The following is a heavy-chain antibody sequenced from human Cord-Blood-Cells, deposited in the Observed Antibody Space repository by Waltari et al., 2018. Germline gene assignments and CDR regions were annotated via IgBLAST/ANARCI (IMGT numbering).Heavy chain of an antibody. Sequence: QVQLVQSGAEVKKPGASVKVSCKASGYTFTSYAMYWVRQAPGQRLEWMGWINAGNGNTKYPQKVQGRVTITRDTSASTAYMELSSLRSEDTAVYYCAREKALGFDAFDIWGQGTMVTVSS. CDR1: GYTFTSYA. V-gene: IGHV1-3*01. CDR3: AREKALGFDAFDI. D-gene: IGHD1-26*01. J-gene: IGHJ3*02. CDR2: INAGNGNT.